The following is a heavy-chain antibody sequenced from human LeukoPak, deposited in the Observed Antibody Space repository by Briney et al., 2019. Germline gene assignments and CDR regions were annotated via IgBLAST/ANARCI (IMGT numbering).Heavy chain of an antibody. CDR1: GYTFTGYY. J-gene: IGHJ4*02. V-gene: IGHV1-2*02. Sequence: ASVKVSCKASGYTFTGYYMHWVRQAPGQGLEWMGWINPNSGGTNYAQKFQGRVTMTRDTSISTAYMELSRLRSDDTAVYYCARASLWVDTAMVSFDYWGQGTLVTVSS. CDR2: INPNSGGT. CDR3: ARASLWVDTAMVSFDY. D-gene: IGHD5-18*01.